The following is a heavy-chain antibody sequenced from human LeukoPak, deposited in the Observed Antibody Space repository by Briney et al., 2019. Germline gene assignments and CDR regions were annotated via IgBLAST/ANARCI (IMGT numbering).Heavy chain of an antibody. CDR1: GGSISSYY. V-gene: IGHV4-59*01. CDR3: ARDSAEYYDILTGYSQPKNGFDY. CDR2: IYYSGST. D-gene: IGHD3-9*01. Sequence: SETLSLTCTVSGGSISSYYWSWIRQPPGKGLEWIGYIYYSGSTNYNPSLKSRVTISVDTSKNQFSLKLSSVTAADTAVYYCARDSAEYYDILTGYSQPKNGFDYWGQGTLVTVSS. J-gene: IGHJ4*02.